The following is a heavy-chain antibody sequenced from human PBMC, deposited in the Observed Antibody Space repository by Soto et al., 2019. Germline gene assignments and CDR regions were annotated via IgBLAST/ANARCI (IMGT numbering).Heavy chain of an antibody. Sequence: GASVKVSCKASGYTFTNYYMHWVRRAPGQGLEWMGWINPNSGGTKYAQKFQGRVTMTRDTSISTAYMDLSRLRSDDSAVYYCARQLAYCGGDCYTEPIDYWGQGTLVTVSS. D-gene: IGHD2-21*02. CDR1: GYTFTNYY. CDR2: INPNSGGT. CDR3: ARQLAYCGGDCYTEPIDY. J-gene: IGHJ4*02. V-gene: IGHV1-2*02.